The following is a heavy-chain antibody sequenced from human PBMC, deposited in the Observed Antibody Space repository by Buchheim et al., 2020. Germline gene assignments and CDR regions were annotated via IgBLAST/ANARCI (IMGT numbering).Heavy chain of an antibody. J-gene: IGHJ6*02. V-gene: IGHV4-34*01. CDR1: GGSFSGYY. CDR2: INHSGST. D-gene: IGHD5-18*01. CDR3: ARVVTWIQLWSDYYYYYGMDV. Sequence: QVQLQQWGAGLLKPSETLSLTCAVYGGSFSGYYWSWIRQPPGKGLEWIGEINHSGSTNYNPSLKSRVTISVDTSKNQFSLTLSSVTAADTAVYYCARVVTWIQLWSDYYYYYGMDVWGQGTT.